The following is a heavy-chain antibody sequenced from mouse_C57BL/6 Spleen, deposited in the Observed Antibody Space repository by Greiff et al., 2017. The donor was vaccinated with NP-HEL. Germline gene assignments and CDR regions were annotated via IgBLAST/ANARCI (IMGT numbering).Heavy chain of an antibody. CDR1: GYTFTSYW. CDR3: ATTTVVAHWYFEV. CDR2: IDPSASYT. D-gene: IGHD1-1*01. Sequence: QVQLQQPGAELVMPGASVKLSCKASGYTFTSYWMHWVKQRPGQGLEWIGEIDPSASYTNYNQKFKGKSTLTVDKSSSTAYMQLSSLTSEDSAVYYCATTTVVAHWYFEVWGTGTTVTVSS. J-gene: IGHJ1*03. V-gene: IGHV1-69*01.